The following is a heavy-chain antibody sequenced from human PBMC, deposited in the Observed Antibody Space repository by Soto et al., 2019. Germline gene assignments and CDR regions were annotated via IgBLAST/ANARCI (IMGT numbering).Heavy chain of an antibody. Sequence: SETLSLTCTVSGGSISSYYWSWIRQPPGKGLEWIGYIYYSGSTSYNPSLKSRVIISVDMSKNQFSLKLSSVTAADTAVYYCARRGDWGSDEFDYWGQGTLVTVSS. CDR3: ARRGDWGSDEFDY. J-gene: IGHJ4*02. CDR2: IYYSGST. CDR1: GGSISSYY. V-gene: IGHV4-59*08. D-gene: IGHD7-27*01.